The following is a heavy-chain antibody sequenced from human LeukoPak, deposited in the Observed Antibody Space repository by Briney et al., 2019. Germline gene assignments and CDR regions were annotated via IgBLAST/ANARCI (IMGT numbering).Heavy chain of an antibody. CDR1: GLTVNNNY. CDR2: LNHGGGST. CDR3: AKTGRDYGDFFYFDY. D-gene: IGHD4-17*01. V-gene: IGHV3-23*01. J-gene: IGHJ4*02. Sequence: GGSLRLSCAASGLTVNNNYMSWIRQAPGKGLEWVSALNHGGGSTYYADSVKGRFTIFRDNSKNTLYLQISSLRVEDTAVYYCAKTGRDYGDFFYFDYWGQGTLVTVSS.